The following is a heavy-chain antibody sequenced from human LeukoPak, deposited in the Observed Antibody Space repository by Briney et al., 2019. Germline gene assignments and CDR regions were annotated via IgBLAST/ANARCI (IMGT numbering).Heavy chain of an antibody. V-gene: IGHV4-59*01. J-gene: IGHJ4*02. D-gene: IGHD5-18*01. CDR2: IYYSGST. Sequence: PSETLSLTCTVSGGSISSYYWSWIRQPPGKGLEWIGYIYYSGSTNYNPSLKSRVTISVDTSKNQFSLKLSSVTAADTAVYYCARARRGYSYGDLFDYWGQGTLVTVSS. CDR3: ARARRGYSYGDLFDY. CDR1: GGSISSYY.